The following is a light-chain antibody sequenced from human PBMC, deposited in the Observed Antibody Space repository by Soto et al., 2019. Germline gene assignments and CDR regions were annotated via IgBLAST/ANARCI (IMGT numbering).Light chain of an antibody. Sequence: MVWMQSAGTMSLSPEERSALSFRASESVSNNYLAWYQQKPGQAPRLLIYGASNRATGIPDRFSGSGSGTDFTLTISRLETEDFAVYYCQQYGSSGTFGQGTKV. CDR3: QQYGSSGT. V-gene: IGKV3-20*01. CDR1: ESVSNNY. CDR2: GAS. J-gene: IGKJ1*01.